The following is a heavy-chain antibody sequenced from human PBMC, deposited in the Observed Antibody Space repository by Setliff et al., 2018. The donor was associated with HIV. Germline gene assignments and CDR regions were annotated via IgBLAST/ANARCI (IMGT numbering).Heavy chain of an antibody. CDR2: IIPIFGTA. CDR1: GGAFSSYA. V-gene: IGHV1-69*05. Sequence: GASVKVSCKASGGAFSSYALSWVRQAPGQGLEWMGGIIPIFGTANYAQKFQGRVTITTDESTSTAYMDLRSLRSEDTAVYYCARLVWFGEGGGVWGQGTTVTVSS. D-gene: IGHD3-10*01. CDR3: ARLVWFGEGGGV. J-gene: IGHJ6*02.